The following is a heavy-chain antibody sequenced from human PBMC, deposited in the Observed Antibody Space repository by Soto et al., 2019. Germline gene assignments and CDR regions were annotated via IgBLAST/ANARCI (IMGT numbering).Heavy chain of an antibody. D-gene: IGHD5-12*01. Sequence: GGSLRLSCTASGFTFGDYAMSWFRQAPGKGLEWVGFIRSKAYGGTTEYAASVKGRFIISRDDSKSIAYLQMNSLKTEDTAVYYCSKGGPPWYFDLWGRGTLVTVSS. CDR2: IRSKAYGGTT. CDR3: SKGGPPWYFDL. CDR1: GFTFGDYA. V-gene: IGHV3-49*03. J-gene: IGHJ2*01.